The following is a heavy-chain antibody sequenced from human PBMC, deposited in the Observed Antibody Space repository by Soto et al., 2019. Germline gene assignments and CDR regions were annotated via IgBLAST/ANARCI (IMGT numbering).Heavy chain of an antibody. CDR3: AGVFYDFWSGYYGVGPGDY. CDR2: IKQDGSEK. Sequence: EVQLVESGGGLVQPGGSLRLSCAASGFTFSSYWMSWVRQAPGKGLEWVANIKQDGSEKYYVDSVKGRFTISRDNAKNSLYLQMNSLRAEDTGVDYCAGVFYDFWSGYYGVGPGDYWGQGTLVTVSS. V-gene: IGHV3-7*01. J-gene: IGHJ4*02. CDR1: GFTFSSYW. D-gene: IGHD3-3*01.